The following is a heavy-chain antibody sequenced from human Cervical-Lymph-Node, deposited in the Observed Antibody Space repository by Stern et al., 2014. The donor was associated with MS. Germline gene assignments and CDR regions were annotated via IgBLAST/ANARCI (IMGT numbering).Heavy chain of an antibody. Sequence: VQVVQAGAEVTKPGSSGKVFCQASGGTFSKLPSSLVRQAPGQGLEGMGGIFPVFGAPTYAQEFRGRVTITADVSTSTVYMELSSLRSDDTAVYYCALSSETSDRWYSLGYDLWGQGTLVTVSS. CDR3: ALSSETSDRWYSLGYDL. J-gene: IGHJ5*02. CDR1: GGTFSKLP. D-gene: IGHD6-13*01. CDR2: IFPVFGAP. V-gene: IGHV1-69*01.